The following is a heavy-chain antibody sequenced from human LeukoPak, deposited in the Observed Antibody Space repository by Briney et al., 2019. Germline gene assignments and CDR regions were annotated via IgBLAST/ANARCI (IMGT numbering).Heavy chain of an antibody. J-gene: IGHJ5*02. D-gene: IGHD6-13*01. Sequence: ASVKVSCNASGYTFPCYYMHWVRQAPGQGLEWMGWINPNSGGTNYAQKFQGRVTMTMDTSISTAYMELSRLRSDDTAVYYCARDPYSSSWYIPHNWFDPWGQGTLVTVSS. CDR3: ARDPYSSSWYIPHNWFDP. V-gene: IGHV1-2*02. CDR1: GYTFPCYY. CDR2: INPNSGGT.